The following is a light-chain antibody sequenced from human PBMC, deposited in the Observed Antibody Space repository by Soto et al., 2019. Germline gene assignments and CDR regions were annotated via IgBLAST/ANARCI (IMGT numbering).Light chain of an antibody. CDR2: LNSDGSH. CDR3: QTWDTGPLV. J-gene: IGLJ2*01. Sequence: QSVLTQSPSASASLGASVKLTCTLSSGHSNYAIAWHQQQAEKGPRYLMKLNSDGSHNKGDGVPDRFSGSSSGAERYLTISSLQSEDEADYYCQTWDTGPLVFGGGTKLTVL. V-gene: IGLV4-69*01. CDR1: SGHSNYA.